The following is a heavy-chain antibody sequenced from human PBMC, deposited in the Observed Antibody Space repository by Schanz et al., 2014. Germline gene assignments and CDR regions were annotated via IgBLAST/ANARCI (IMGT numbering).Heavy chain of an antibody. CDR3: ARGHGISTRLPIDS. D-gene: IGHD6-6*01. CDR2: IYSGGRT. J-gene: IGHJ4*02. Sequence: EVQLLESGGGLIQPGGSLRLSCAASGFTVSSNYMSWVRQDPGKGLEWVSVIYSGGRTFYAASVKGRFTISRDNSKNTLYLQMNSLRVDDTAIYYCARGHGISTRLPIDSWGQGTLVTVSS. V-gene: IGHV3-53*01. CDR1: GFTVSSNY.